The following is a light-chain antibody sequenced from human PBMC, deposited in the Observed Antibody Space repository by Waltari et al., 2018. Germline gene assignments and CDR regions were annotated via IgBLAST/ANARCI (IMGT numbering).Light chain of an antibody. V-gene: IGKV4-1*01. CDR3: QQYYTTLFT. CDR2: WAS. CDR1: QSVLYSPDNKNY. J-gene: IGKJ2*01. Sequence: DIVMTQSPDSLAVSLGERATINCKSSQSVLYSPDNKNYLAWYQQKPGQPPKLLISWASTRESGVPDRFSASWSGTDFTLTISSLQAEDVAVYYCQQYYTTLFTFGQGTKLEIK.